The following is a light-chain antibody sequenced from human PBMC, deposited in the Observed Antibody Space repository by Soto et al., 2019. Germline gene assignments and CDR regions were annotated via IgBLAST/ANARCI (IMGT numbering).Light chain of an antibody. Sequence: DIQMTQSPSSLSASVGDRVTITCRASQSISSYLNWYQQKPGKAPKLLIYAASSLQSVVPSRFSGSGSGTDFTLTISSLQPEDFAIYYCQQSYSTPPTFGQGNKVEIK. J-gene: IGKJ1*01. CDR1: QSISSY. CDR2: AAS. V-gene: IGKV1-39*01. CDR3: QQSYSTPPT.